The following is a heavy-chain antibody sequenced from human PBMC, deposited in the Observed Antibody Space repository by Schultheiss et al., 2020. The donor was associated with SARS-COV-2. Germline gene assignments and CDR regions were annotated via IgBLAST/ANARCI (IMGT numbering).Heavy chain of an antibody. CDR3: AKDRVQWLLPKGGYYYYYGMDV. CDR1: GYSISSGGYY. D-gene: IGHD6-19*01. V-gene: IGHV4-61*02. Sequence: SETLSLTCTVSGYSISSGGYYWSWIRQPAGKGLEWIGRIYTSGSTYYNPSLKSRVTISVDTSKNQFSLKLSSVTAADTAVYYCAKDRVQWLLPKGGYYYYYGMDVWPRDHGHRLL. CDR2: IYTSGST. J-gene: IGHJ6*02.